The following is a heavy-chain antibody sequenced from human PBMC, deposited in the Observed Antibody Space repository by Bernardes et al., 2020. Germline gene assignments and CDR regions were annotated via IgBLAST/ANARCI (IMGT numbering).Heavy chain of an antibody. CDR1: GGTFSSYA. V-gene: IGHV1-69*04. CDR2: TIPILGIA. J-gene: IGHJ5*02. CDR3: ARAANWVDP. Sequence: SVKVSCKASGGTFSSYAISWVRQAPGQGLEWMGRTIPILGIAKYAQKFQGRVTITADKSTSTAYMELSSLRSEDTAVYYCARAANWVDPWGQGALVTVS.